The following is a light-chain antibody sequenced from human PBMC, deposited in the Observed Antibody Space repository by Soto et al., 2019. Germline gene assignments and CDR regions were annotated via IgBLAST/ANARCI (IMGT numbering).Light chain of an antibody. CDR1: QSVSSN. V-gene: IGKV3-15*01. Sequence: EIVMMQSPATLSVSPGERATLSCRASQSVSSNLAWYHQKPGQAPRLLIYGASTRATGIPARFSGSRSGTDFTLTISSLQSEDFAVYYCQQYNNWPVSFGQGTKLEIK. J-gene: IGKJ2*03. CDR3: QQYNNWPVS. CDR2: GAS.